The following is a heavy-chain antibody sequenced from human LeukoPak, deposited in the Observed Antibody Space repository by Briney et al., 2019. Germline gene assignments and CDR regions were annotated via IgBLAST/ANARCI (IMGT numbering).Heavy chain of an antibody. Sequence: SETLSLTCAVYGGSFSGYYWGWIRQSPGKGLEWVGEINHSGRTNYNPSLESRVTISVDTSKNQFSLKLSSVTAADTAVYYCAREFSGYDFDCWGQGTLVTVSS. CDR2: INHSGRT. J-gene: IGHJ4*02. V-gene: IGHV4-34*01. CDR3: AREFSGYDFDC. CDR1: GGSFSGYY. D-gene: IGHD5-12*01.